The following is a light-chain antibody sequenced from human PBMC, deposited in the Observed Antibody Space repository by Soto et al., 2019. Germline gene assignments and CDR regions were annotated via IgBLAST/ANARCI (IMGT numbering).Light chain of an antibody. J-gene: IGLJ1*01. CDR2: DVN. CDR1: SSDIGAYNY. CDR3: TSYTGSNTLEV. V-gene: IGLV2-14*03. Sequence: QSALTQPASVSGSPGQSITISCTGTSSDIGAYNYVSWYRQHPGKAPQLLIYDVNNRPSGVSHRFSGSKSGNTASLTISGLQAEDEVDYFCTSYTGSNTLEVFGPGTKLTVL.